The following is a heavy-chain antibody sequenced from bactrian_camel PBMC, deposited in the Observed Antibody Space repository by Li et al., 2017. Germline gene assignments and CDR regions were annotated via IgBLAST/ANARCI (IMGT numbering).Heavy chain of an antibody. Sequence: HVQLVESGGGSVQTGGSLRLSCAASYRVCCMGWFRQIPDKEREGVATIYTGAGSTYYADSVKGRFTISRANTMNTAYLQMDSPKSEDTAQYYCVALAWGFNYWGQGTQVTVS. D-gene: IGHD1*01. CDR3: VALAWGFNY. CDR1: YRVCC. J-gene: IGHJ4*01. V-gene: IGHV3S54*01. CDR2: IYTGAGST.